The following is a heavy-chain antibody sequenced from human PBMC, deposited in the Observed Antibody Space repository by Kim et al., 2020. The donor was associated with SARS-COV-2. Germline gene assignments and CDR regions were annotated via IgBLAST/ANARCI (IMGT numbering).Heavy chain of an antibody. CDR1: GGSISSYY. D-gene: IGHD6-13*01. CDR3: ARDHYSSSWYRGYYGMDV. Sequence: SETLSLTCTVSGGSISSYYWSWIRQPAGKGLEWIGRIYTSGSTNYNPSLKSRVTMSVDTSKNQFSLKLSSVTAADTAVYYCARDHYSSSWYRGYYGMDVWGQGPTVTVSS. J-gene: IGHJ6*02. CDR2: IYTSGST. V-gene: IGHV4-4*07.